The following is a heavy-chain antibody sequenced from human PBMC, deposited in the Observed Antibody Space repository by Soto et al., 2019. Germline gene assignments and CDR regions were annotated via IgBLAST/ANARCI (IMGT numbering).Heavy chain of an antibody. V-gene: IGHV3-21*01. Sequence: GGSLRLSCAASGFTFSSYSMNWVRQAPGKGLEWVSSISSSSSYIYYADSVKGRFTISRDNAKNSLYLQMNSLRAEDTAVYYCARDRSVVVPAAIYYYYYYGMDVWGQGTTVTVSS. CDR3: ARDRSVVVPAAIYYYYYYGMDV. CDR2: ISSSSSYI. J-gene: IGHJ6*02. CDR1: GFTFSSYS. D-gene: IGHD2-2*02.